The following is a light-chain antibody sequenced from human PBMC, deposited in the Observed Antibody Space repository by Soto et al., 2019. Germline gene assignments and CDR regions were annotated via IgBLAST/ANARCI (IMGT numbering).Light chain of an antibody. Sequence: QSALTQPASVSGSPGQSITISCTGTSSDVGAYNYVSWYQQHPGKAPKLMIYDVSNRPSGVSNRFSGSKSGNTASLTISGLQAEGEGAYYCSSYTSSSTLVFGGGTKLTVL. CDR1: SSDVGAYNY. CDR3: SSYTSSSTLV. V-gene: IGLV2-14*01. CDR2: DVS. J-gene: IGLJ2*01.